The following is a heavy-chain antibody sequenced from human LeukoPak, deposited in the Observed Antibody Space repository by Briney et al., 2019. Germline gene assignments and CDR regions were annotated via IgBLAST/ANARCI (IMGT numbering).Heavy chain of an antibody. CDR3: ARGVAVAGPHFFDY. Sequence: ASVKVSCKASGHTFTSYGISWVRQAPGQGLEWMGWISAYNGNTNYAQKLQGRVTMTTDTSTSTAYMELRSLRSDDTAVYYCARGVAVAGPHFFDYWGQGTLVTVSS. V-gene: IGHV1-18*04. CDR2: ISAYNGNT. CDR1: GHTFTSYG. D-gene: IGHD6-19*01. J-gene: IGHJ4*02.